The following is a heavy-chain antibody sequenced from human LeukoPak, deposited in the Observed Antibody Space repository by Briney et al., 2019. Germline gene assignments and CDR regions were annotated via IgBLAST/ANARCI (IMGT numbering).Heavy chain of an antibody. CDR1: GFTFSSYG. J-gene: IGHJ3*01. D-gene: IGHD3-3*01. CDR2: IRYDGSNK. CDR3: AKTITIFGVVIVAGIDX. Sequence: GGSLRLSCAASGFTFSSYGMHWVRQAPGKGLEWVAFIRYDGSNKYYADSVKGRFTISRDNSKNTLYLQMNSLRAEDTAVYYCAKTITIFGVVIVAGIDXWGQGXMVTV. V-gene: IGHV3-30*02.